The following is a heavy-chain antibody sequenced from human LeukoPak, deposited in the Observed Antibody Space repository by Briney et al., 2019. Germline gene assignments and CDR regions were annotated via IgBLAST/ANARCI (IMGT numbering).Heavy chain of an antibody. J-gene: IGHJ4*02. Sequence: GGSLRLSCAASGFTFSSYWMHWARQTPGKGLEWVSAISGSGGSTYYADSVKGRFTISRDNSKNTLYLQMNSLRAKDMAVYYCAKVRVTMIVVVYFDYWGQGTLVTVSS. D-gene: IGHD3-22*01. V-gene: IGHV3-23*01. CDR3: AKVRVTMIVVVYFDY. CDR1: GFTFSSYW. CDR2: ISGSGGST.